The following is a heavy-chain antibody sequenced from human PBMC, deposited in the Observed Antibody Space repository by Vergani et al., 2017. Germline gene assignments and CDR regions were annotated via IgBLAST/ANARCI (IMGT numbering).Heavy chain of an antibody. J-gene: IGHJ4*02. D-gene: IGHD3-3*01. V-gene: IGHV3-33*01. CDR3: AGSGVSGYLDY. CDR2: IWYDGSNK. Sequence: QVQLVESGGGVVQPGRSLRLSCAASGFTFSSYGMHWVRQAPGKGLEWVAVIWYDGSNKYYADSVKGRFTISRDNSKNTLYLQMNSLRAEDTAVYYCAGSGVSGYLDYWGQGTLVTVSS. CDR1: GFTFSSYG.